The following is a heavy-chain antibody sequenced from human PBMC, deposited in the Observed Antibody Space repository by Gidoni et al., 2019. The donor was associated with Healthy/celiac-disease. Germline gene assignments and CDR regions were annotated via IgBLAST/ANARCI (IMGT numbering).Heavy chain of an antibody. CDR1: GFTFSNAW. D-gene: IGHD3-16*01. CDR2: IKSKTDGGTT. J-gene: IGHJ4*02. V-gene: IGHV3-15*01. CDR3: RGYSIGSFGFGVDY. Sequence: EVQLVESGGGLVKPGGSLRLSCAAYGFTFSNAWMSWVRQAPGKGLEWVGRIKSKTDGGTTDYAAPVKGRFTISRDDSKNTLYLQMNSLKTEDTAVYYCRGYSIGSFGFGVDYWGQGTLVTVSS.